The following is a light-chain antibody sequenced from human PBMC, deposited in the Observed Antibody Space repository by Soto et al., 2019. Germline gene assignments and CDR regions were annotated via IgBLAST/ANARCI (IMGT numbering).Light chain of an antibody. V-gene: IGKV3-15*01. CDR2: GAS. CDR1: QSVRSN. Sequence: EIVMTQSPATLSVSPGERATVSCRASQSVRSNLAWYQQKPGQAPRLLIYGASTRATGIPARFSGSGSGTEFTLTISSLQSEDFAVYYCQQYVHWPPGTFGQGTKVDIK. J-gene: IGKJ1*01. CDR3: QQYVHWPPGT.